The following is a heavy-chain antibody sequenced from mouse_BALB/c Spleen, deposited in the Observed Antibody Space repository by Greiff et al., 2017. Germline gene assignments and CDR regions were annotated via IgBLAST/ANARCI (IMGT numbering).Heavy chain of an antibody. V-gene: IGHV1-9*01. CDR2: ILPGSGST. D-gene: IGHD1-3*01. CDR1: GYTFSSYW. CDR3: AITFYYFDY. J-gene: IGHJ2*01. Sequence: VQLQQSGPELVKPGASVKISCKATGYTFSSYWIEWVKQRPGHGLEWIGEILPGSGSTNYNEKFKGKATFTADTSSNTAYMQLSSLTSEDSAVYYCAITFYYFDYWGQGTTLTVSS.